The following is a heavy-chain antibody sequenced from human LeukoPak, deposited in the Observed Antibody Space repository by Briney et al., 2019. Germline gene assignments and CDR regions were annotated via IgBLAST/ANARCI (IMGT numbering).Heavy chain of an antibody. Sequence: GATVKVSCKASGGTFSSYAISWVRQAPGQGLEWMGRIIPILGIANYAQKFQGRVTITADKSTSTAYMELSSLRSEDTAVYYCARGNTMVRRYGMDVWGQGTTVTVSS. J-gene: IGHJ6*02. CDR1: GGTFSSYA. D-gene: IGHD3-10*01. V-gene: IGHV1-69*04. CDR3: ARGNTMVRRYGMDV. CDR2: IIPILGIA.